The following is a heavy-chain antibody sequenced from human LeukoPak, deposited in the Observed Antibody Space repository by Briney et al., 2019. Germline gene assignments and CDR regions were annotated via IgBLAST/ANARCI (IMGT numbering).Heavy chain of an antibody. D-gene: IGHD3-9*01. Sequence: EGSLRLSCAASGFTFSSYSMNWVRQAPGKGLEWVSSISSSSSYIYYADSVKGRFTISRDNAKNSLYLQMNSLRAEDTAVYYCARTYYDILTGPFKGAFDIWGQGTMVTVSS. CDR1: GFTFSSYS. CDR2: ISSSSSYI. J-gene: IGHJ3*02. CDR3: ARTYYDILTGPFKGAFDI. V-gene: IGHV3-21*01.